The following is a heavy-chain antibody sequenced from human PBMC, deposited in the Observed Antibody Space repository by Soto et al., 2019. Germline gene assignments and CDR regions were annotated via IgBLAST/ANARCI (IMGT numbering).Heavy chain of an antibody. CDR1: GFTFSSYW. D-gene: IGHD3-3*01. Sequence: GGSLRLSCAASGFTFSSYWMHWVRQAPGKGLVWVSRINSDGSSTSYADSVKGRFTISRDNAKNTLYLQMNSLRAEDTAVYYCARDRANYDFWSGYYYYYYGMDVWGQGTTVTVSS. V-gene: IGHV3-74*01. CDR2: INSDGSST. J-gene: IGHJ6*02. CDR3: ARDRANYDFWSGYYYYYYGMDV.